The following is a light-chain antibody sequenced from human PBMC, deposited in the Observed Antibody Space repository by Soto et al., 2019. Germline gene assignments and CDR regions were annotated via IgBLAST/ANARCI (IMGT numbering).Light chain of an antibody. CDR3: QQYGSSPPRT. CDR1: QTVSSN. Sequence: EVVMTQSPATLSASPGEKIALSCRASQTVSSNLAWYQHKPGRAPRLLIYATSTRATDVSARFSGSGDGTEFTLTISRLEPEDFAVYYCQQYGSSPPRTFGQGTKVDIK. V-gene: IGKV3-15*01. J-gene: IGKJ1*01. CDR2: ATS.